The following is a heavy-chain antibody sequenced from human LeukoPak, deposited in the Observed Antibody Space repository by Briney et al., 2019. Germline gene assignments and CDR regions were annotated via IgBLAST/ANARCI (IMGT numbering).Heavy chain of an antibody. CDR3: ARGLYKTGYRSSWAYDY. V-gene: IGHV1-8*01. CDR2: MNPNSGNT. D-gene: IGHD6-13*01. CDR1: GYTFTSYD. Sequence: ASVKVSCKASGYTFTSYDINWVRQATGQGLEWMGWMNPNSGNTGYAQKFQGRVTMTRNTSISTAYMELSSLRSEDTAVYYCARGLYKTGYRSSWAYDYWGQGTLVTVSS. J-gene: IGHJ4*02.